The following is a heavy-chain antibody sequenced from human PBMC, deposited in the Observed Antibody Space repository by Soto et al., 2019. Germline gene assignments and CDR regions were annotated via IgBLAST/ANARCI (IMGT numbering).Heavy chain of an antibody. CDR1: GFTVSSNY. V-gene: IGHV3-66*01. Sequence: PGGSLRLSCAASGFTVSSNYMSWVRQAPGKGLEWVSVIYSGGSTYYADSVKGRFTISRDNSKNTLYLQMNSLRAEDTAVYYCARDHSVTTFAGAFDTWAQRKMLPVSS. D-gene: IGHD4-4*01. CDR2: IYSGGST. J-gene: IGHJ3*02. CDR3: ARDHSVTTFAGAFDT.